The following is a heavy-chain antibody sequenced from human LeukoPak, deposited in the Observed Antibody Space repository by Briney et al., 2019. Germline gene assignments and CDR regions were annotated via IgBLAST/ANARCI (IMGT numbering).Heavy chain of an antibody. D-gene: IGHD1-26*01. CDR2: ISGNGGDT. CDR3: AKGRTLVGGSTRSYDY. Sequence: GGSLRLSCAASGFTFSDYYMSWIRQAPGKGLEWVSVISGNGGDTFYADSVKGRFTISRDNSKHTLYLQMNSLRVEDTAVYYCAKGRTLVGGSTRSYDYWGQGTLVTVSS. CDR1: GFTFSDYY. J-gene: IGHJ4*02. V-gene: IGHV3-23*01.